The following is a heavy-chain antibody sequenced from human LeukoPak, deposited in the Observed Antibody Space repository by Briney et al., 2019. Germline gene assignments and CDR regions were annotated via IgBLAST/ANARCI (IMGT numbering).Heavy chain of an antibody. J-gene: IGHJ4*02. CDR3: AKRYSSGWYYLDY. D-gene: IGHD6-19*01. Sequence: GGSLRLSCAASGFTFSSYSMNWVRQAPGKGLEWVAVISYDETDKYYADSVKGRFTVSRDNSKNTLYLQMNSLRAEDTAVYYCAKRYSSGWYYLDYWGQGTLVTVSS. V-gene: IGHV3-30*18. CDR2: ISYDETDK. CDR1: GFTFSSYS.